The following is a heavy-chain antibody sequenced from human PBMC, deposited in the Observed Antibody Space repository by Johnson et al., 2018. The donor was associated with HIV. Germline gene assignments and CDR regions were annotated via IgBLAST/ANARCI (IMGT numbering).Heavy chain of an antibody. CDR1: GFTFSSYA. CDR2: IYSGGRT. CDR3: ARPLLLWFGETYDAFDI. J-gene: IGHJ3*02. Sequence: MLLVESGGGLVQPGGSLRLSCAASGFTFSSYAMSWVRQAPGKGLEWVSGIYSGGRTYYADSVKGRFTISRDNSKNTLYLQMNSLRAEDTAVYYCARPLLLWFGETYDAFDIWGQGTMVTVSS. D-gene: IGHD3-10*01. V-gene: IGHV3-23*03.